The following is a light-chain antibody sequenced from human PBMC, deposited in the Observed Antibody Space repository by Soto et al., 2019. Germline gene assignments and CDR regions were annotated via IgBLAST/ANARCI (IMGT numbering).Light chain of an antibody. CDR2: GAS. V-gene: IGKV3-15*01. CDR3: QQYNNWPYT. CDR1: QSVSSN. Sequence: EIVMTQSPATLSVSPGERATLSCRASQSVSSNLAWYQQKPGQAPRLLIYGASTRATGIPARFSGSRSGTEFTLTISSLQSEDFAAYYRQQYNNWPYTFGQGTKLEIK. J-gene: IGKJ2*01.